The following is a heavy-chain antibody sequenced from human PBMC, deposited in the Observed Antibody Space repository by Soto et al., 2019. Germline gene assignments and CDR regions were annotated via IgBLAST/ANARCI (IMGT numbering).Heavy chain of an antibody. CDR3: ARDAKWYPRQVEAQHDDYFDY. V-gene: IGHV1-3*04. D-gene: IGHD2-15*01. CDR2: FATGNHNT. Sequence: QVQLVQSGAEVKEPGASVKISCKASRYTFTAHAVHWLRQAPGQRLEWMGWFATGNHNTEYSQTFQDRVTITADTFANRVDMELLSLSSEATAVYYCARDAKWYPRQVEAQHDDYFDYWGQGTLVTVSS. J-gene: IGHJ4*02. CDR1: RYTFTAHA.